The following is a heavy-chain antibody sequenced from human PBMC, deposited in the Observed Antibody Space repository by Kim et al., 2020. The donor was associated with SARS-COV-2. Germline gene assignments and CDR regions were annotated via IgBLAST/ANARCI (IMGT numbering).Heavy chain of an antibody. Sequence: NPPLRSRVTISVDTSKNQFSLKLSAVTAADTAVYYCARGMSSEQQLVLNYWGQGTLVTVSS. V-gene: IGHV4-34*01. CDR3: ARGMSSEQQLVLNY. J-gene: IGHJ4*02. D-gene: IGHD6-13*01.